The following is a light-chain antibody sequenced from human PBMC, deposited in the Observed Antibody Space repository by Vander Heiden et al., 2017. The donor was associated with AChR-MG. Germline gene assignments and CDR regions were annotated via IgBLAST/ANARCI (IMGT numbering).Light chain of an antibody. Sequence: QSALTQPASVSGSPGQSITISWYQQHPGKAPKLMIYDVSNRPSGVSNRFSGSKSGNTASLTISGLQAEDEADYYCSSYTSSSPYYVFGTGTKVTVL. V-gene: IGLV2-14*01. J-gene: IGLJ1*01. CDR2: DVS. CDR3: SSYTSSSPYYV.